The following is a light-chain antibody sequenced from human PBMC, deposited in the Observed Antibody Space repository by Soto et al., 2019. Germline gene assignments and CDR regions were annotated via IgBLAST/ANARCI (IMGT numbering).Light chain of an antibody. CDR3: QSYDSSLSGYVV. V-gene: IGLV1-40*01. J-gene: IGLJ2*01. CDR1: SSNIGAGYA. Sequence: QSVLTQPPSVSGAPGQRVTISCTGSSSNIGAGYAVHWYQQLPGTAPKLLIYGNNNRPSGVPDRFSGSKSGTSASLAISGLQAEDEADYYCQSYDSSLSGYVVFGGGTKVTVL. CDR2: GNN.